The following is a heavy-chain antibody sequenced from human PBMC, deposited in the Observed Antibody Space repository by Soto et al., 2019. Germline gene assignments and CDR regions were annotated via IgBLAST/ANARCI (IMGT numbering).Heavy chain of an antibody. CDR2: ISWNSGSI. D-gene: IGHD4-17*01. Sequence: EVQLVESGGGLVQPGRSLRLSCAASGFTFDDYAMHWVRQAPGKGLEWVSGISWNSGSIGYADSVKGRFTISRDNAKNSLYLQMNSLRAEDTALYYCAKGLTTVTTQNYFDYWGQGTLVTVSS. J-gene: IGHJ4*02. CDR3: AKGLTTVTTQNYFDY. CDR1: GFTFDDYA. V-gene: IGHV3-9*01.